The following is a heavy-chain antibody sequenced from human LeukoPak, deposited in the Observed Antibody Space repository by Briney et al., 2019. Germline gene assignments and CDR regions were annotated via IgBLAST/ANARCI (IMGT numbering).Heavy chain of an antibody. CDR1: GGSISSGGYY. D-gene: IGHD3-22*01. CDR2: IYYSGST. J-gene: IGHJ4*02. Sequence: TLSLTCTVSGGSISSGGYYWSWIRQHPGKGLEWIGYIYYSGSTYYNPSLKSRVTISVDTSKNQFSLKLSSVTAADTAVYYCARVSSLLHASFDYWGQGTLVTVSS. CDR3: ARVSSLLHASFDY. V-gene: IGHV4-31*03.